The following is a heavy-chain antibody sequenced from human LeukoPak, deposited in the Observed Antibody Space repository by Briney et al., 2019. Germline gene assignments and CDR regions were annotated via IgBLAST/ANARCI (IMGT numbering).Heavy chain of an antibody. Sequence: ASVKVSCKASGYTFTSYGISWVRQAPGKGLEWMGGFDPEDGETIYAQKFQGRVTMTEDTSTDTAYMELSSLRSEDTAVYYCATGYKTVTIRYWGQGTLVTVSS. D-gene: IGHD4-17*01. J-gene: IGHJ4*02. CDR1: GYTFTSYG. CDR2: FDPEDGET. V-gene: IGHV1-24*01. CDR3: ATGYKTVTIRY.